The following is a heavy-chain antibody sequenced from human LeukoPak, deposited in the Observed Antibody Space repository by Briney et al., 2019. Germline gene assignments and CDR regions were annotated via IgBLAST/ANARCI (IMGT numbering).Heavy chain of an antibody. J-gene: IGHJ6*02. V-gene: IGHV3-30*18. CDR3: AKITEWLSPYYYGMDV. D-gene: IGHD3-3*01. CDR2: ISYDGSNK. Sequence: GGSLRFSCAASGFTFSSYGMHWVRQAQGKGLEWVAVISYDGSNKYYADSVKGRFTISRDNSKNTLYLQMNSLRAEDTAVYYCAKITEWLSPYYYGMDVWGQGTTVTVSS. CDR1: GFTFSSYG.